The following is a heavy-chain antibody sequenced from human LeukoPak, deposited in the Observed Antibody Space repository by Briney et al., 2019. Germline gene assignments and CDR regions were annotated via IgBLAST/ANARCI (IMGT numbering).Heavy chain of an antibody. CDR1: GYTFTNYY. J-gene: IGHJ4*02. CDR3: ARDNYGSGRSPFDY. Sequence: ASVRVSCKASGYTFTNYYVHWVRQAPGHGLEWMGIINPSGGSTSHAQKFQGRVAMTEDTSTSTVYMELSSLRSEDTAVYYCARDNYGSGRSPFDYWGQGTLVTVSS. CDR2: INPSGGST. V-gene: IGHV1-46*01. D-gene: IGHD3-10*01.